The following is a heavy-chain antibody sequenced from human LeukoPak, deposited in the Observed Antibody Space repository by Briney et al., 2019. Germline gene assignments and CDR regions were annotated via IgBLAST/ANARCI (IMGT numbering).Heavy chain of an antibody. D-gene: IGHD3-10*01. CDR1: GFTFSSYG. CDR3: ARDEAGSYSDAFDM. CDR2: IWYDGSNK. Sequence: PGGSLRLSCAASGFTFSSYGMHWVRQAPGKGLEWVAVIWYDGSNKYYADSVKGRFTISRDNSKNTLYLQMNSLRDEDTAVYYCARDEAGSYSDAFDMWGQGTMVTVSS. V-gene: IGHV3-33*01. J-gene: IGHJ3*02.